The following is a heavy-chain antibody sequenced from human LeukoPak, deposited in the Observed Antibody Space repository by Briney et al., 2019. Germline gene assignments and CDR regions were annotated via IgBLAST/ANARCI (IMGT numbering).Heavy chain of an antibody. V-gene: IGHV4-34*01. CDR3: ASLSRVAGTFSEFLF. Sequence: PSETLSLTCAVNGGFFSNYYWSWIRQPPGKGLDWIGEIKHSGSTNYNPSLKSRVTISVDTSKNHFSLKLSSVTAADTAVYYCASLSRVAGTFSEFLFWGQGTLVTVSS. CDR2: IKHSGST. J-gene: IGHJ4*02. CDR1: GGFFSNYY. D-gene: IGHD1-7*01.